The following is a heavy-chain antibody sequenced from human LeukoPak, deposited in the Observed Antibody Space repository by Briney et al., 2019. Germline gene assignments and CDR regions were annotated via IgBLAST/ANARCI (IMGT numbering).Heavy chain of an antibody. D-gene: IGHD2-8*01. J-gene: IGHJ6*03. Sequence: PGGPLRLSCAASGFTFSSYGMHWVRQAPGKGLEWVAYIQNDGSNEQYADSVKGRFSISRDSSKNILYLQMNSLRAEDTAVYYCAKDRCSNGIGCYYYYMDVWGKGTTVTISS. CDR2: IQNDGSNE. CDR3: AKDRCSNGIGCYYYYMDV. CDR1: GFTFSSYG. V-gene: IGHV3-30*02.